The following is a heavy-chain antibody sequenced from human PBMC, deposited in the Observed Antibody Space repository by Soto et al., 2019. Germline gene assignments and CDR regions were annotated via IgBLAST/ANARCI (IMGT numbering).Heavy chain of an antibody. V-gene: IGHV4-59*01. J-gene: IGHJ3*02. CDR1: GGSISSYY. Sequence: QAQLQESGPGLVKPSETLSLTCTVSGGSISSYYWRWIRQPPGKGLEWIGYIYYSGSTKYNPSSKSRLTISVDTSTSQFSLKLSCVPGAQPAVYYCARNYGLGAFAIWGQETMVPVSS. CDR3: ARNYGLGAFAI. D-gene: IGHD3-10*01. CDR2: IYYSGST.